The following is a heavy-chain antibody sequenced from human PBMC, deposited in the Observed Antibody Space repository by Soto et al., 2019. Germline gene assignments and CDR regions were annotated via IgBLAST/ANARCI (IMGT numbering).Heavy chain of an antibody. CDR3: ARGHKEVVITSTWFDP. Sequence: ALSLLCTVSGGSIRSAGYYWSCILHHRGKGLEWIGYIYYSGSTYYNPSLKSRVTISVDTSKNQFSLKLSSVTAADTAVYYCARGHKEVVITSTWFDPWGQGTLVTASS. J-gene: IGHJ5*02. D-gene: IGHD3-22*01. V-gene: IGHV4-31*03. CDR1: GGSIRSAGYY. CDR2: IYYSGST.